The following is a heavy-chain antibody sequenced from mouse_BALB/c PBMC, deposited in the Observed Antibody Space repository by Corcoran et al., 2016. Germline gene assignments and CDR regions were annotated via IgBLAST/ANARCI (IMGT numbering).Heavy chain of an antibody. CDR2: INTYTGEP. D-gene: IGHD1-1*01. J-gene: IGHJ2*01. V-gene: IGHV9-3-1*01. CDR1: GYTFTNYG. CDR3: ARSTYYGSSYYFDY. Sequence: QIQLVQSGPELKKPGETVKISCKASGYTFTNYGMNWVKQAPGKGLKWRGWINTYTGEPTYADDFKGRFAFSLETSASTAYLQINNLKNEDTATYFCARSTYYGSSYYFDYWGQGTTLTVSS.